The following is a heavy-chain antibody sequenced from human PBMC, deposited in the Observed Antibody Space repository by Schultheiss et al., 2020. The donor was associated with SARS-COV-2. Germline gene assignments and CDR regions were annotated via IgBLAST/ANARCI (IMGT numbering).Heavy chain of an antibody. V-gene: IGHV1-18*01. CDR2: INPSDGST. D-gene: IGHD6-6*01. Sequence: ASVKVSCKASGYTFTSYGISWVRQAPGQGLEWMGRINPSDGSTNYAQKFQGRVTMTRDMSTSTVHMELSSLRSDDTAVYYCARKDSSSDYWGQGTLVTVSS. CDR1: GYTFTSYG. CDR3: ARKDSSSDY. J-gene: IGHJ4*02.